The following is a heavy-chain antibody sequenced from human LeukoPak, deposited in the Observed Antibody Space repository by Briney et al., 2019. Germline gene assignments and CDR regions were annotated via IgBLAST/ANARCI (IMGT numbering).Heavy chain of an antibody. CDR3: ARDPGVVAFHYFDY. D-gene: IGHD3-3*01. J-gene: IGHJ4*02. CDR1: GYTFSSHA. Sequence: GGSLRLSCAASGYTFSSHAMGWVRQAPGKGLEWVSGIGGLGGSTYYAGSVKGRFTISRDNSQNTLYLHMNSLRAEDTAVYYCARDPGVVAFHYFDYWGQGSLVTVSS. V-gene: IGHV3-23*01. CDR2: IGGLGGST.